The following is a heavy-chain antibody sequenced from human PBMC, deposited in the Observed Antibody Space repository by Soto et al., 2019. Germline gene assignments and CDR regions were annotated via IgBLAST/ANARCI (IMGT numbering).Heavy chain of an antibody. CDR3: AKDLGELLWFGELSINYYYYGMDV. Sequence: GGSLRLSCAASGFTFSSYAMSWVRQAPGKGLEWVSAISGSGGSTYYADSVKGRFTISRDNSKNTLYLQMNSLRAEDTAVYYCAKDLGELLWFGELSINYYYYGMDVWGQGTTVTVS. CDR1: GFTFSSYA. CDR2: ISGSGGST. J-gene: IGHJ6*02. D-gene: IGHD3-10*01. V-gene: IGHV3-23*01.